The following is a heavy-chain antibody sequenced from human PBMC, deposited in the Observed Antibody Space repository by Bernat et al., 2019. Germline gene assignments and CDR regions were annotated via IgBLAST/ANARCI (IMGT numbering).Heavy chain of an antibody. V-gene: IGHV3-30*18. CDR1: GFTFSSYG. D-gene: IGHD4-17*01. J-gene: IGHJ4*02. CDR2: ISYDGSNK. Sequence: QVQLVESGGGVVQPGRSLRLSCAASGFTFSSYGMHWVRQAPGKGLEWVAVISYDGSNKYYADSVKGRFTISRDNSKNTLYLQMNSLRAEDTAVYYCAKGYGDHPEGGWGQGTLVTVSS. CDR3: AKGYGDHPEGG.